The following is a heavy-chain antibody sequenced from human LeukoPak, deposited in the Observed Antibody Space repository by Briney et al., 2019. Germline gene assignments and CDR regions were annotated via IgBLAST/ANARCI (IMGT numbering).Heavy chain of an antibody. V-gene: IGHV4-34*01. CDR1: GGSFSGYY. D-gene: IGHD2-2*01. Sequence: SETLSLTCAVYGGSFSGYYWSWIRQPPGRGLEWIGEINHSGSTNYNPSLKSRVTISVDTSKNQFSLKLSSVTAADTAVYYCARGYHIVVVPAAPYYFDYWGQGTLVTVSS. CDR2: INHSGST. J-gene: IGHJ4*02. CDR3: ARGYHIVVVPAAPYYFDY.